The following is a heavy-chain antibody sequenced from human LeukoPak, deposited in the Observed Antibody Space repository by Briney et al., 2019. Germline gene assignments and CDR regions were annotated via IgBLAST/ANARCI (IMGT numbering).Heavy chain of an antibody. CDR3: ARPQYYDFWSGYYPAWFDP. CDR2: IYTSGST. Sequence: SETLSLTCTVSGGSISSYYWSWIRQPAGKGLEWIGRIYTSGSTNYNPSLKSRVTMSVDTSKNQFSLKLSSVTAADTAVYYCARPQYYDFWSGYYPAWFDPWGQGTLVTVSS. CDR1: GGSISSYY. D-gene: IGHD3-3*01. V-gene: IGHV4-4*07. J-gene: IGHJ5*02.